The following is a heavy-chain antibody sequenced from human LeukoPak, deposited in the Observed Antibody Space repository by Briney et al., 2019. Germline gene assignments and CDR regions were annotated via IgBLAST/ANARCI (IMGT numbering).Heavy chain of an antibody. Sequence: PGGSLRLSCAASGFTLSKYPMHWVRQAPGKGLEWVAVISYDVGSNTYYADSVKGRFTISRDNSKNTLYLQMNSLRAEDTAVYYCARLNLGYGYFLEATKRDYWGQGTLVTVSS. D-gene: IGHD5-18*01. V-gene: IGHV3-30-3*01. CDR2: ISYDVGSNT. CDR3: ARLNLGYGYFLEATKRDY. J-gene: IGHJ4*02. CDR1: GFTLSKYP.